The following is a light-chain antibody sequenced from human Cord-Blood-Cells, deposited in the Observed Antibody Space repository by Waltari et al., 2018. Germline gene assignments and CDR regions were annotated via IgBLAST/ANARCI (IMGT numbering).Light chain of an antibody. CDR2: KAP. CDR3: QQYNSYWT. J-gene: IGKJ1*01. V-gene: IGKV1-5*03. CDR1: QSISSW. Sequence: DIQMTQSPSTLSASVGDRVTITCRASQSISSWLAWYQQKPGKAPKLLIYKAPSLESGVPSRFSGRRSGTEFTLTISSLQPDDFATYYCQQYNSYWTFGQGTKVEIK.